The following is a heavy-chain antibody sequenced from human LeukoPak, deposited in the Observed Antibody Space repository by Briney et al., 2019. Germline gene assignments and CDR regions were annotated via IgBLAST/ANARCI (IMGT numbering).Heavy chain of an antibody. V-gene: IGHV3-11*04. CDR1: GFTFSDYY. CDR2: ISSSGSTT. Sequence: PGGSLRLSCAASGFTFSDYYMSWIRPAPGKGLEWVSYISSSGSTTYYADSAKGRFTISRDNAKNSLYLQMNSLRAEDTAVYYCATSLEWLLPFDYWGQGTLVTVSS. J-gene: IGHJ4*02. CDR3: ATSLEWLLPFDY. D-gene: IGHD3-3*01.